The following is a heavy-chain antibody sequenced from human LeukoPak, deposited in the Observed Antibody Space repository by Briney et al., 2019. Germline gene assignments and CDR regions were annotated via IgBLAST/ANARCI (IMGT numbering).Heavy chain of an antibody. CDR2: INHSGST. Sequence: SETLSFTCAVYGGSFSGYYWSWIRQPPGKGLEWIGEINHSGSTNYNPSLKSRVTISVDTSKNQFSLKLSSVTAADTAVYYCARGESIAVAGTGHWFDPWGQGTLVTVSS. J-gene: IGHJ5*02. V-gene: IGHV4-34*01. CDR1: GGSFSGYY. D-gene: IGHD6-19*01. CDR3: ARGESIAVAGTGHWFDP.